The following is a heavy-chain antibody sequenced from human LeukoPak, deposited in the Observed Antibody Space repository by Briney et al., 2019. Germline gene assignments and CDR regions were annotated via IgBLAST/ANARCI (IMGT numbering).Heavy chain of an antibody. Sequence: ASVKVSCKASGYTFTDYYMHWVRQATGQGLEWIGYINPNTGLTEYAQKFQGRVSLTRDTSITTAYMELNTLTSEDTAVYYCATTLRNNPPWGQGTLITVSS. CDR2: INPNTGLT. D-gene: IGHD1-14*01. CDR3: ATTLRNNPP. J-gene: IGHJ5*02. CDR1: GYTFTDYY. V-gene: IGHV1-2*02.